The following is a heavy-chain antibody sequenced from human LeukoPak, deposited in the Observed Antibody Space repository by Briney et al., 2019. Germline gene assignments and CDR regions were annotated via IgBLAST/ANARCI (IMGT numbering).Heavy chain of an antibody. V-gene: IGHV4-59*01. CDR1: GGSISSYY. CDR3: ARDGGYSYGPLDY. Sequence: PSETLSITCTVSGGSISSYYSSWIRQPPGKGLEWIGYIYYSGSTNYNPSLKSRVTISVDTSKNQFSLKLSSVTAADTAVYYCARDGGYSYGPLDYWGQGTLVTVSS. J-gene: IGHJ4*02. D-gene: IGHD5-18*01. CDR2: IYYSGST.